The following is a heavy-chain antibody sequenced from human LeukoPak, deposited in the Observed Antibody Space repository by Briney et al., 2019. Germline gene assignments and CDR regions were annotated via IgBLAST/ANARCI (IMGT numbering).Heavy chain of an antibody. CDR3: ARARANQITMVRGVIIADI. CDR2: INTNTGNP. J-gene: IGHJ3*02. CDR1: GYTFTSYA. D-gene: IGHD3-10*01. V-gene: IGHV7-4-1*02. Sequence: ASVKVSCKASGYTFTSYAMNWVRQAPGQGLEWMGWINTNTGNPTYAQGFTGRFVFSLDTSVSTAYLQISSLKAEDTAVYYCARARANQITMVRGVIIADIWGQGTMVTVSS.